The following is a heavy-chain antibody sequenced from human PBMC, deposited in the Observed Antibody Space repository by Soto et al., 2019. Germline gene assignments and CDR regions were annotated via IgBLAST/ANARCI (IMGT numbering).Heavy chain of an antibody. J-gene: IGHJ3*02. CDR2: IKQDGSEK. CDR1: GFTFSSYW. CDR3: ARELIGSGYERGAFDI. V-gene: IGHV3-7*01. Sequence: EVQLVESGGGLVQPGGSLRLSCAASGFTFSSYWMSWVRQAPGKGLEWVANIKQDGSEKYYVDSVKGRFTISRDNAKNSLYLQMNSLRAEDTAVYYCARELIGSGYERGAFDIWGQGTMVTVSS. D-gene: IGHD3-22*01.